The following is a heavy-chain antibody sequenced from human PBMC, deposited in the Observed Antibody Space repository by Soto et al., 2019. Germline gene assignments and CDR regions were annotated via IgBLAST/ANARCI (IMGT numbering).Heavy chain of an antibody. D-gene: IGHD6-13*01. CDR1: GGTFSSYA. Sequence: ASVKVSCKASGGTFSSYAISWVRQATGQGLEWMGWMNPNSGNTGYAQKFQGRVTMTRNTSISTAYMELSSLRSEDTAVYYCARQGYSSSWTTNYYYYYGMDVWGQGTTVTVSS. V-gene: IGHV1-8*02. CDR3: ARQGYSSSWTTNYYYYYGMDV. CDR2: MNPNSGNT. J-gene: IGHJ6*02.